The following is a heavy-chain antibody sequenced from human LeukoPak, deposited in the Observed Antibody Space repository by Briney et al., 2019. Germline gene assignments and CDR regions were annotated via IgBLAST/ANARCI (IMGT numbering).Heavy chain of an antibody. Sequence: LSGGSLRLSCAASGFTFSNYGLSWVRQAPGKGLEWVSYISSSGSTIYYADSVKGRFTISRDNAKNSLYLQMNSLRAEDTAVYYCAELGITMIGGVWGKGTTVTISS. CDR1: GFTFSNYG. CDR2: ISSSGSTI. V-gene: IGHV3-48*04. D-gene: IGHD3-10*02. CDR3: AELGITMIGGV. J-gene: IGHJ6*04.